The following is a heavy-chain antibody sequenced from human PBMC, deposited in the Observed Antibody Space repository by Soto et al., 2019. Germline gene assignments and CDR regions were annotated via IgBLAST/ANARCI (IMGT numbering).Heavy chain of an antibody. CDR1: GYTLLSYS. CDR2: IDSYTGNT. D-gene: IGHD5-12*01. J-gene: IGHJ6*02. CDR3: ARGYALAANHGMDV. Sequence: QAQLVQSGSEVKRSGASVKVSCKASGYTLLSYSITWVRQAPGQGLEWIGWIDSYTGNTNYAQKVQGRVTMTTDSPTSTAYMELRGLRSDDSAIYYCARGYALAANHGMDVWGQGTTVIVS. V-gene: IGHV1-18*04.